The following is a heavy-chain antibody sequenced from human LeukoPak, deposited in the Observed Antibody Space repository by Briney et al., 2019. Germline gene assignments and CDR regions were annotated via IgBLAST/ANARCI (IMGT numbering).Heavy chain of an antibody. CDR3: ARAPAYRRYLFEK. Sequence: PSETLSLTCSVSGESIRIDTYYWGWVRQSPGTGLEWLANIHYTGTSHYDPSLASRVSISVDTTKNQVSLNLRSVTAADSAVYFCARAPAYRRYLFEKWGQGILVTVSS. V-gene: IGHV4-39*01. CDR2: IHYTGTS. J-gene: IGHJ4*02. CDR1: GESIRIDTYY. D-gene: IGHD2-21*01.